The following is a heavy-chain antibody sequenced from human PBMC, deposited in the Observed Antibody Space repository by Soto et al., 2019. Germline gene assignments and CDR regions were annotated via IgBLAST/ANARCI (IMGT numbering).Heavy chain of an antibody. CDR2: ISGSGGST. Sequence: GGSLRLSCAASGFTFSSYAMSWVRQAPGKGLEWVSAISGSGGSTYYADSVKGRFTISRDNSKNTLYLQIYSLRAEDTAVYYCARAPVGTTFKFDNWGQGTLVTVSS. J-gene: IGHJ4*02. V-gene: IGHV3-23*01. D-gene: IGHD1-26*01. CDR3: ARAPVGTTFKFDN. CDR1: GFTFSSYA.